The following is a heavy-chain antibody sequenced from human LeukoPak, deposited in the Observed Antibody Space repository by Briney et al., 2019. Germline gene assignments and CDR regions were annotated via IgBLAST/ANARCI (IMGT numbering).Heavy chain of an antibody. CDR1: GGSISSYY. V-gene: IGHV4-59*08. CDR3: ARRSRSDFWSGIYFDY. D-gene: IGHD3-3*01. Sequence: SETLSLTCTVSGGSISSYYWSWIRQPPGKGLEWIGYIYYSGSTNYNPSLKSRVTISVDTSKNKFSLKLSSVTAADTAVYYCARRSRSDFWSGIYFDYWGQGTLVTVSS. J-gene: IGHJ4*02. CDR2: IYYSGST.